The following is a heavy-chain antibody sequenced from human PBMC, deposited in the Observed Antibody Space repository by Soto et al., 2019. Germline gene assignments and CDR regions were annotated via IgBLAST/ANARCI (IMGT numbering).Heavy chain of an antibody. D-gene: IGHD6-6*01. CDR3: ARGLATLPVFAFDI. Sequence: QGTLKESGPTLVKPTQTLTLTCSFSGFSRSTSGVGVGWIRQPPGKALEWLALIYWRGDEHYRPSLKSRLSITTDTSKNHVVLIITDMDPVDTATYYCARGLATLPVFAFDIWGQGTMVTVSS. J-gene: IGHJ3*02. CDR1: GFSRSTSGVG. CDR2: IYWRGDE. V-gene: IGHV2-5*01.